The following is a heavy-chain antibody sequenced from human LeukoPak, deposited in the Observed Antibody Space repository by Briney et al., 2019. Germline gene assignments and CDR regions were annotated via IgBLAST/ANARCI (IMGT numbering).Heavy chain of an antibody. J-gene: IGHJ6*02. D-gene: IGHD2-15*01. CDR1: EFTFSSYV. CDR2: MSYDGSNK. Sequence: GGSLRLSCAASEFTFSSYVIHWVRQAPGKGPEWMAVMSYDGSNKYYADSVKGRFTISRDNSKNTVYLQMNSLRAEDTAVYYCARDRHCSGGSCYFSAYYYYYMDVWGQGTTVTVS. V-gene: IGHV3-30-3*01. CDR3: ARDRHCSGGSCYFSAYYYYYMDV.